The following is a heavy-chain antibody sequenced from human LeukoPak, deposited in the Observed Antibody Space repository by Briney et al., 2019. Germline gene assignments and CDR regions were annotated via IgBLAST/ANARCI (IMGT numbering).Heavy chain of an antibody. V-gene: IGHV5-51*01. D-gene: IGHD2-21*02. Sequence: GESLKISCKGSGYSFTSYWIGWVRQMPGKGLEWMGIVFPGDSNTTYSPSFQGQVTISAGKSITTAYLQWSSLKASDTAIYYCARVVTAIYDAFDIWGQGTMVTVSS. CDR3: ARVVTAIYDAFDI. CDR1: GYSFTSYW. CDR2: VFPGDSNT. J-gene: IGHJ3*02.